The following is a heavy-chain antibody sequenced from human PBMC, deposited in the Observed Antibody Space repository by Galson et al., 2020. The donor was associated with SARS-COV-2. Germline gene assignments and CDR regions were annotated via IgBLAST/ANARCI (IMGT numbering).Heavy chain of an antibody. CDR2: ISYDGSNK. V-gene: IGHV3-30*01. D-gene: IGHD6-19*01. J-gene: IGHJ4*02. CDR3: ARELVSVAGDY. CDR1: GFTFSSYA. Sequence: GESLKISCAASGFTFSSYAMHWVRQAPGKGPEWVAVISYDGSNKYYADSVKGRFTISRDNSKNTLYLQMNSLRAEDTAVYYCARELVSVAGDYWGQGTLGTVSS.